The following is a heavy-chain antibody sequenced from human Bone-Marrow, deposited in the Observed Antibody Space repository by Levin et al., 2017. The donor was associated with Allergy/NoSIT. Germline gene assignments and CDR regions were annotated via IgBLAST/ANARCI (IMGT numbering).Heavy chain of an antibody. CDR2: IYYSGST. CDR3: ARVIVVVPTAKYMDV. CDR1: GGSISTTGQH. J-gene: IGHJ6*03. D-gene: IGHD2-2*01. V-gene: IGHV4-31*03. Sequence: KASETLSLTCTVSGGSISTTGQHWSWIRQHPGKGLEWIGYIYYSGSTNYNPSLKSRLTMSVDTSKNQFSLNLTSVTAADTAVYYCARVIVVVPTAKYMDVWGKGTAVTVSS.